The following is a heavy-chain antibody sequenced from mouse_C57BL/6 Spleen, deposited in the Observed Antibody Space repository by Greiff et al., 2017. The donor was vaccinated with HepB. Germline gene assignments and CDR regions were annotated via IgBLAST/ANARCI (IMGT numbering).Heavy chain of an antibody. J-gene: IGHJ3*01. CDR1: GYAFSSYW. CDR2: IYPGDGDT. Sequence: QVQLKQSGAELVKPGASVKISCKASGYAFSSYWMNWVKRRPGKGLEWIGQIYPGDGDTNYNGKFKGKATLTADKSSSTAYMQLSSLTSEDSAVYFCARTTTVVATKAWFAYWGQGTLVTVSA. CDR3: ARTTTVVATKAWFAY. V-gene: IGHV1-80*01. D-gene: IGHD1-1*01.